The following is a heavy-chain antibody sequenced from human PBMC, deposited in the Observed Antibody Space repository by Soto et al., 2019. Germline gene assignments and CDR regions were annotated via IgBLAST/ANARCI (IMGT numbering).Heavy chain of an antibody. J-gene: IGHJ4*02. Sequence: EVQLLESGGGLVQPGGSLRLSCAASGFSFSSYAMNWVRQAPGKGLECVSAFSDGGSNTYYTDSVKGRFTISRDNSKNTVFLQMNSLRAEDTAVYYCAILDSSTWYTEYYFDYWGQGTLVTVSS. CDR2: FSDGGSNT. CDR3: AILDSSTWYTEYYFDY. CDR1: GFSFSSYA. D-gene: IGHD6-13*01. V-gene: IGHV3-23*01.